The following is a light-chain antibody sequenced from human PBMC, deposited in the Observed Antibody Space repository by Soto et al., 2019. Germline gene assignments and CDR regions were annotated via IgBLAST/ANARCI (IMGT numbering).Light chain of an antibody. CDR3: QSYDISLHNYV. Sequence: QSVLTQPPSASGSPGQSVAISCTGTSSDVGGYNYVSWYQQHPGKAPKLMIYEVNKRPSGVPDRFSGSKSGNTASLTVSGLQAEDEADYYCQSYDISLHNYVFGTATKV. CDR1: SSDVGGYNY. V-gene: IGLV2-8*01. CDR2: EVN. J-gene: IGLJ1*01.